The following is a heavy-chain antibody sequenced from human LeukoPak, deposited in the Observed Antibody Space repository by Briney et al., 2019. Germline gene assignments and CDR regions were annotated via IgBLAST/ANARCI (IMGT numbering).Heavy chain of an antibody. D-gene: IGHD3-10*01. CDR3: ARAGITMVRGVHGWFDP. Sequence: AETLSLTCAVSGYSISSGYYWGRIGQPPGEGLGWIGSMYHSGSIHYNPSLKSRVTISVDTSKNQFSLKLRSVTAADTAVYYCARAGITMVRGVHGWFDPWGQGTLVTVSS. V-gene: IGHV4-38-2*01. CDR1: GYSISSGYY. CDR2: MYHSGSI. J-gene: IGHJ5*02.